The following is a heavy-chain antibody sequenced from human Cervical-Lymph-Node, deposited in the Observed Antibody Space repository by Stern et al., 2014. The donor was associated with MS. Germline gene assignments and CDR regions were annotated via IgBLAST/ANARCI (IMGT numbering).Heavy chain of an antibody. D-gene: IGHD3-3*01. CDR2: ISAYNGNT. J-gene: IGHJ4*02. CDR1: GYTFTSYG. V-gene: IGHV1-18*01. Sequence: VQLVESGAEVKKPGASVKVSCKASGYTFTSYGISWVRQAPGQGLEWMGWISAYNGNTNYAQKLQGRVTMTTDTSTSTAYMELRSLRSDDTAVYYCARDSTQYYDFWSGLDYFDYWGQGTLVTVSS. CDR3: ARDSTQYYDFWSGLDYFDY.